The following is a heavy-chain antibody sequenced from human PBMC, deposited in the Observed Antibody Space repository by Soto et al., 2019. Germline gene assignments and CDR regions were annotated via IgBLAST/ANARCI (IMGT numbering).Heavy chain of an antibody. CDR2: IYSGGST. CDR3: AKREGEDPLSGYYYMDV. Sequence: HPGGSLRLSCAASGFTVSSNYMSWVRQAPGKGLEWVSVIYSGGSTYYADSVKGRFTISRHNSKNTLYLQMNSLRAEDTAVYYCAKREGEDPLSGYYYMDVWGKGTTVTVSS. D-gene: IGHD2-21*01. V-gene: IGHV3-53*04. J-gene: IGHJ6*03. CDR1: GFTVSSNY.